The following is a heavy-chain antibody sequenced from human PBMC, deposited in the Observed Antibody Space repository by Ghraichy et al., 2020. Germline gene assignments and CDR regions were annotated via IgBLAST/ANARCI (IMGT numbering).Heavy chain of an antibody. D-gene: IGHD3-3*02. V-gene: IGHV3-21*01. J-gene: IGHJ4*02. CDR1: GFTFSSYS. CDR3: ARDPISFEEVHY. Sequence: GGSLRLSCAASGFTFSSYSMNWVRQAPGKGLEWVSSISSSSSYIYYADSVKGRFTISRDNAKNSLYLQMNSLRAEDTAVYYCARDPISFEEVHYWGQGTRVTVSS. CDR2: ISSSSSYI.